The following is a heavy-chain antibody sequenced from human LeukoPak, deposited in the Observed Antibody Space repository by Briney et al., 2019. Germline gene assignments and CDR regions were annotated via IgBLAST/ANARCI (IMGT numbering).Heavy chain of an antibody. CDR3: ARTYYYDSSGYY. CDR1: GGSISSYY. CDR2: IYYSGST. D-gene: IGHD3-22*01. J-gene: IGHJ4*02. Sequence: SETLSLTCTVSGGSISSYYWSWIRQPPGKGLEWIGYIYYSGSTNYNPSLKSRVTISVDTSKNQFSLKLSSVTAADTAMYYCARTYYYDSSGYYWGQGTLVTVSS. V-gene: IGHV4-59*01.